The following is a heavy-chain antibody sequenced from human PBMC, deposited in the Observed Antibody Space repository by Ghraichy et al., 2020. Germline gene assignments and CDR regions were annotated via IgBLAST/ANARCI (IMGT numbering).Heavy chain of an antibody. J-gene: IGHJ3*02. D-gene: IGHD3-10*01. V-gene: IGHV3-21*01. Sequence: GGSLRLSCAASGFSFSTSTINWVRQAPGKGLEWVSCITSDSGYIYYADSVRGRFTISRDNAKNSLYLQMNSLRAEDTAVYYCARDVRSGAFDIWGQGTKVTVSS. CDR2: ITSDSGYI. CDR1: GFSFSTST. CDR3: ARDVRSGAFDI.